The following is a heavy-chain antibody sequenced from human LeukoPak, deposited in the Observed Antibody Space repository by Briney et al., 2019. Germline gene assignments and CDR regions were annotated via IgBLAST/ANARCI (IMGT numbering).Heavy chain of an antibody. CDR1: GFTFSMSW. Sequence: GGSLRLSCAASGFTFSMSWMTWVRQAPGKGLEWVAVISYDGSNKYYADSVKGRFTISRDNSKNTLYLQMNSLRAEDTAVYYCAKDSPTVTKVHWGQGTLVTVSS. CDR2: ISYDGSNK. CDR3: AKDSPTVTKVH. V-gene: IGHV3-30*18. J-gene: IGHJ4*02. D-gene: IGHD4-17*01.